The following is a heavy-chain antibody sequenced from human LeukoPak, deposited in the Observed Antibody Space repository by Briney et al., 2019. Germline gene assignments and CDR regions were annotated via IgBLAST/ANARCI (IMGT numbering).Heavy chain of an antibody. V-gene: IGHV4-39*01. CDR2: IYYSGST. J-gene: IGHJ4*02. D-gene: IGHD6-6*01. Sequence: SETLSLTRTVSGGSISSSSYYWGWVRQPPGEGLGWIVSIYYSGSTYNHPSLKSRVTISVDTSKNQFSLKLSSVPAAAAAVSFCARMGDSSSSDYWGQGTLVTVS. CDR1: GGSISSSSYY. CDR3: ARMGDSSSSDY.